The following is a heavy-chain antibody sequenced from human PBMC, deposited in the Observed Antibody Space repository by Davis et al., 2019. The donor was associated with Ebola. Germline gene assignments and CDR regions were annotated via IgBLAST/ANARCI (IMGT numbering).Heavy chain of an antibody. CDR3: ARIPYYGSGSYRHYYYGMDV. J-gene: IGHJ6*02. CDR2: IYHSGST. Sequence: MPSETLSLTCTVSGASISSSSYYWGWIRQPPGKGLEWIGSIYHSGSTNYNPSLKSRVTISVDTSKNQFSLKLSSVTAADTAVYYCARIPYYGSGSYRHYYYGMDVWGQGTTVTVSS. V-gene: IGHV4-39*07. CDR1: GASISSSSYY. D-gene: IGHD3-10*01.